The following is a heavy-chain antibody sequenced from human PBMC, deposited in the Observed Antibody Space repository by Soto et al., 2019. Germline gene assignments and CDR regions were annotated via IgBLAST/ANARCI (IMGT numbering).Heavy chain of an antibody. CDR2: INPSDGST. CDR3: ARHLGMDV. Sequence: RASVKVSCKASGYTFNRYQMHWVRQAPGEGLEWMGIINPSDGSTSYAQKLQGRVTMTRDTSTSTVYMELNSLRSEDTAVYYCARHLGMDVWGQGTTVTVSS. J-gene: IGHJ6*02. CDR1: GYTFNRYQ. V-gene: IGHV1-46*02.